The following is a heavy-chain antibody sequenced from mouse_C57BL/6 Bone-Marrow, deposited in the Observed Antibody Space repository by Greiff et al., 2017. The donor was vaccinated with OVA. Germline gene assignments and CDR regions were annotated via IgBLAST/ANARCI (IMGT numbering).Heavy chain of an antibody. CDR3: ARSGLLLRYWYFDV. CDR1: GYTFTSYW. D-gene: IGHD1-1*01. V-gene: IGHV1-55*01. J-gene: IGHJ1*03. Sequence: QVQLKQPGAELVKPGASVKMSCKASGYTFTSYWITWVKQRPGQGLEWIGDIYPGSGSTNYNEKFKSKATLTVDTSSSTAYMQLSSLTSEDSAVYYCARSGLLLRYWYFDVWGTGTTVTVSS. CDR2: IYPGSGST.